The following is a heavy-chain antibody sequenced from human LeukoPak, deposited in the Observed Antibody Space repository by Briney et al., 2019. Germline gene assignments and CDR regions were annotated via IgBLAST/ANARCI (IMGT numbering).Heavy chain of an antibody. J-gene: IGHJ5*02. CDR1: GFTFSSYW. CDR2: INSDGSST. D-gene: IGHD6-13*01. Sequence: GGSLRLSCAASGFTFSSYWMHWVRQALGKGLVWVSRINSDGSSTSYADSVKGRFTISRDNAKNTLYLQMNSLRAEDTAVYYCASRIAAARGYNWFDPWGQGTLVTVSS. CDR3: ASRIAAARGYNWFDP. V-gene: IGHV3-74*01.